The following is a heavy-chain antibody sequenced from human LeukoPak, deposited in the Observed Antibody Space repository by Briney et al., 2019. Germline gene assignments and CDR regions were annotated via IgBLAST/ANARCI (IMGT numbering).Heavy chain of an antibody. D-gene: IGHD3-3*01. Sequence: PSETLSLTCTVSGGSISSSSYYWGWIRQPPGKGLEWIGSIYYSGSTYYNPSLKSRVTISVDTSKNQFSLKLTSVTAADTAVYYCARGLWSGYSIDSWGRGTLVTVSS. CDR3: ARGLWSGYSIDS. CDR2: IYYSGST. V-gene: IGHV4-39*07. J-gene: IGHJ4*02. CDR1: GGSISSSSYY.